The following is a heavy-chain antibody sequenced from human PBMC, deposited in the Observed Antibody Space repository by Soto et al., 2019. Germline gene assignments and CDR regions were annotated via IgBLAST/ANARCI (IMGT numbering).Heavy chain of an antibody. D-gene: IGHD5-12*01. CDR1: GFTFSDYG. J-gene: IGHJ3*02. Sequence: GGSLRLSCAASGFTFSDYGMHWVRQGPGKGLEWVAFISYEGSKKYYADSVKGRFSISRDNSKNTLYLQMNSLRAEDTALYYCAKDRKAGYSGYVGTFDIWGQGTMVTVSS. CDR3: AKDRKAGYSGYVGTFDI. CDR2: ISYEGSKK. V-gene: IGHV3-30*18.